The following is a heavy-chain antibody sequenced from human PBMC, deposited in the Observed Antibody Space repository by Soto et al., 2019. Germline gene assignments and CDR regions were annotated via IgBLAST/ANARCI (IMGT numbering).Heavy chain of an antibody. D-gene: IGHD3-22*01. J-gene: IGHJ4*02. V-gene: IGHV3-21*01. CDR1: GFRFSTYS. CDR3: TRDPVPDSSGYFPFDY. CDR2: ISTTNSYI. Sequence: EVQLVESGGGLVKPGGSLRLSCAASGFRFSTYSMNWVRQAPGKGLEWVASISTTNSYIYYADSVRGRFTLSRDNAKNSLFLQMNSLRAEDTAVYYCTRDPVPDSSGYFPFDYWGQGTLVTVSS.